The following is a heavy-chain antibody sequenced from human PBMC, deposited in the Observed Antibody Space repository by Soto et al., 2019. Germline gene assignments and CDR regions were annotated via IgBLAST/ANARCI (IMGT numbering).Heavy chain of an antibody. CDR2: IHYSGST. CDR3: ARSYPNTIFGVVPSRGLDV. D-gene: IGHD3-3*01. J-gene: IGHJ6*02. Sequence: SETLSLTCIVSGVSISSNYWSWIRQPPGQGLEWIGYIHYSGSTNFNPSLKNRVIMSVDTSKDQFSLRLSSVTAADTAVYYCARSYPNTIFGVVPSRGLDVWGQGATVTVSS. CDR1: GVSISSNY. V-gene: IGHV4-59*01.